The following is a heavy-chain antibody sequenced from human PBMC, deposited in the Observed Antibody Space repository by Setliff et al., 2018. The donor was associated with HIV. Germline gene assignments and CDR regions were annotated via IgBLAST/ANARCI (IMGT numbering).Heavy chain of an antibody. CDR3: ARVSITYWYSIPRDYYHHMDV. Sequence: KPSETLSLTCGTYGGSFSDYYWSWIRQPPGKGLEWIGEIDHRGRPKYNPSLNSRVTMSVDKSRNQFSLKVSSVTAADTAVYYCARVSITYWYSIPRDYYHHMDVWGKGTTVTVSS. CDR1: GGSFSDYY. D-gene: IGHD2-8*02. CDR2: IDHRGRP. J-gene: IGHJ6*03. V-gene: IGHV4-34*01.